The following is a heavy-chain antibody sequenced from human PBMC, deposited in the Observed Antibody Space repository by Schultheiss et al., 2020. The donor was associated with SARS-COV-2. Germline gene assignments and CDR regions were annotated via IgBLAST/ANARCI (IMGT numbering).Heavy chain of an antibody. J-gene: IGHJ3*02. CDR2: ISSSSSTI. V-gene: IGHV3-48*04. CDR1: GFTFSSYS. CDR3: AKDGELLAFDI. D-gene: IGHD1-26*01. Sequence: GGSLRLSCAASGFTFSSYSMNWVRQAPGKGLEWVSYISSSSSTIYYADSVKGRFTISRDNAKNSLYLQMNSLRAEDTAVYYCAKDGELLAFDIWGQGTMVTVSS.